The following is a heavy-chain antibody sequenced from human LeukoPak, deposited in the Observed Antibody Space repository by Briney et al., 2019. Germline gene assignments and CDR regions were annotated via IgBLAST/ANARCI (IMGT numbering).Heavy chain of an antibody. V-gene: IGHV5-51*01. CDR3: XRHEHDYGGNFDY. J-gene: IGHJ4*02. CDR2: IYPGDSDT. CDR1: GYSFTSYW. D-gene: IGHD4-23*01. Sequence: GESLKISCKGSGYSFTSYWIGWVRQMPGKGLEWMGIIYPGDSDTRYSPSFQGQVTISADKSISTAYLQWSSLKASDTAMYYCXRHEHDYGGNFDYWGQGTLVTVSS.